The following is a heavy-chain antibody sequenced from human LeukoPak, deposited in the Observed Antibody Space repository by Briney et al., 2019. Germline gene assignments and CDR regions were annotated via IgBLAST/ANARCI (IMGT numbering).Heavy chain of an antibody. D-gene: IGHD2-21*02. Sequence: ASVKVSCKASGYTFTCYYMHWVRQAPGQGLEWMGWINPNSGGTNYAQKFQGRVTMTRDTSISTAYMELSRLRSDDTAVYYCAREPGGDSNWFDPWGQGTLVTVSS. J-gene: IGHJ5*02. CDR3: AREPGGDSNWFDP. CDR1: GYTFTCYY. V-gene: IGHV1-2*02. CDR2: INPNSGGT.